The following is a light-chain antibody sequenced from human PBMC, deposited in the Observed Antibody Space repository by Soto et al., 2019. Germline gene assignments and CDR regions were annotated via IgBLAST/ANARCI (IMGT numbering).Light chain of an antibody. CDR1: QGISSY. CDR3: LQDYNYPWT. V-gene: IGKV1-9*01. Sequence: DIQLTQSPSFLSASVGDRVTITCRASQGISSYLAWYQQKPGKAPKLLIYGASSLQSGVPSRFSGSGSGTEFTLTISSLQPEDLATYFCLQDYNYPWTFGQGTKVDIK. J-gene: IGKJ1*01. CDR2: GAS.